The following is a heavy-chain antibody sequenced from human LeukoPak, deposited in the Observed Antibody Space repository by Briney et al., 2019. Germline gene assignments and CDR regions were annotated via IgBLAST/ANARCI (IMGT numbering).Heavy chain of an antibody. CDR2: IYYSGST. J-gene: IGHJ5*02. CDR3: ARVGIMITFGGVRPNWFDP. D-gene: IGHD3-16*01. V-gene: IGHV4-59*01. Sequence: PSETLSLTCTVSGGSISSYYWSWIRQPPGKGLEWIGYIYYSGSTNYNPSLKSRVTISVDTSKNQFSLKLSSVTAADMAVYYCARVGIMITFGGVRPNWFDPWGQGTLVTVSS. CDR1: GGSISSYY.